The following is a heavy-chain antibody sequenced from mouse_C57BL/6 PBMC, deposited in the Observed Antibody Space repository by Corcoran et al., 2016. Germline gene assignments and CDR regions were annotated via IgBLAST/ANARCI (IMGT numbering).Heavy chain of an antibody. V-gene: IGHV3-6*01. Sequence: DVQLQESGPGLVKPSQSLSLTCSVTGYSITSGYYWNWIRQFPGNKLEWMGYISYDGSNNYNPSLKNRISITRDTSKNQFFLKLNSVTTEDTATYYCARDHYDGYYEDWGQGTTLTVSS. CDR3: ARDHYDGYYED. CDR2: ISYDGSN. D-gene: IGHD2-3*01. J-gene: IGHJ2*01. CDR1: GYSITSGYY.